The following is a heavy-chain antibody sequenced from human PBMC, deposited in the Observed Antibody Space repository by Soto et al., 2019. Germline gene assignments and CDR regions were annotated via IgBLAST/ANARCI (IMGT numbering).Heavy chain of an antibody. J-gene: IGHJ3*01. D-gene: IGHD3-22*01. CDR3: ARDQLYYNDISGRPLNAFDV. Sequence: GGSLRLSCGASGFTFRNYGMNWVRQAPGKGLEWVSYIGIGSSTKYYADSVKGRFTISRDNAKDSLYLQMNSLRVEDTAVYYCARDQLYYNDISGRPLNAFDVWGQGTMVTVSS. CDR2: IGIGSSTK. CDR1: GFTFRNYG. V-gene: IGHV3-48*01.